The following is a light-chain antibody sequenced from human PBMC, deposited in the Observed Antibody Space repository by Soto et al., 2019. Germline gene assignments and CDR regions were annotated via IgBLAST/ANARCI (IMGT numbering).Light chain of an antibody. V-gene: IGLV2-23*02. CDR3: CSYAASNTLI. J-gene: IGLJ2*01. Sequence: QSALTQPASVSGSPGQSITISCTGTSSNVGSYKLVSWYQQHPGKAPKLMIFEVNKRPSGVSNRFSGSKSGNTASLTISGLQAEDEADYACCSYAASNTLIFGGGTKLTVL. CDR2: EVN. CDR1: SSNVGSYKL.